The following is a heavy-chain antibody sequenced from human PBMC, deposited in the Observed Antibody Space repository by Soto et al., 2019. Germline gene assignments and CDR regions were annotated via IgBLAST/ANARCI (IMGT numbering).Heavy chain of an antibody. V-gene: IGHV3-23*01. CDR3: AKDGGRDGYLDY. J-gene: IGHJ4*02. CDR1: GFTFSSYA. CDR2: ISGSGGST. D-gene: IGHD3-16*01. Sequence: EVQLLESGGGLVQPGESLRLSCAASGFTFSSYAMSWVRQAPGKGLEWVSFISGSGGSTKYADSVKGRFTISRDNAKNTLYLQMNSLRDEDTAVYYCAKDGGRDGYLDYWGQGTLVTVSS.